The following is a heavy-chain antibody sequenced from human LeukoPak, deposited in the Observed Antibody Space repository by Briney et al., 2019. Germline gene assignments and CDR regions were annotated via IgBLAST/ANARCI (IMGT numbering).Heavy chain of an antibody. V-gene: IGHV1-18*01. CDR2: ISAYNGNT. CDR1: GYSFSICD. CDR3: ARERSGRLIENDAFDI. Sequence: ASVKVSCKASGYSFSICDINWVRQAAGQGLEWMGWISAYNGNTNYAQKLQGRVTMTTDTSTSTAYMELRSLRSDDTAVYYCARERSGRLIENDAFDIWGQGTMVTVSS. D-gene: IGHD6-19*01. J-gene: IGHJ3*02.